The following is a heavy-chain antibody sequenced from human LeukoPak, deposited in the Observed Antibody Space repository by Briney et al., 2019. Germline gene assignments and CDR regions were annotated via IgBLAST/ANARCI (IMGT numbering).Heavy chain of an antibody. CDR1: GFTVSSDY. Sequence: GGSLRLSCAASGFTVSSDYMSWVRQAPGKGLEWVSVIYSGGSTYYADSVKGRFTISRDNSKNTLYLQMNSLRAEDTAVYYCARDNWNYSPFDYWGQGTLVTVSS. CDR3: ARDNWNYSPFDY. J-gene: IGHJ4*02. CDR2: IYSGGST. V-gene: IGHV3-66*02. D-gene: IGHD1-7*01.